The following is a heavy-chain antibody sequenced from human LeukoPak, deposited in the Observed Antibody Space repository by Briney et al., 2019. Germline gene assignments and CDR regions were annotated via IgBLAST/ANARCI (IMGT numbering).Heavy chain of an antibody. CDR2: ISSSSSYI. Sequence: GGSLRLSCAASGFTFSSYSMNWVRQAPGKGLEWVSSISSSSSYIYYADSVKGRFTISRDNAKNSLYLQMNSLRAEDTAVYYCARDGADGYNYDAFDIWGQGTMVTVSS. CDR1: GFTFSSYS. CDR3: ARDGADGYNYDAFDI. J-gene: IGHJ3*02. D-gene: IGHD5-24*01. V-gene: IGHV3-21*01.